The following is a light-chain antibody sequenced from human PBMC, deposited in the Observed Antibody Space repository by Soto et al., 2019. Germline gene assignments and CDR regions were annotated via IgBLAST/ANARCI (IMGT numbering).Light chain of an antibody. CDR3: SSYAISRDVV. CDR2: DVI. CDR1: SSDVGGYDY. Sequence: QSALTQPASVSGSPGQSITISCTGTSSDVGGYDYVSWYQQHPGKAPKLMIYDVINRPSGVSHRFSGSKSGNTASLTISGLQAEDEADYYCSSYAISRDVVFGGGTKLTVL. J-gene: IGLJ2*01. V-gene: IGLV2-14*01.